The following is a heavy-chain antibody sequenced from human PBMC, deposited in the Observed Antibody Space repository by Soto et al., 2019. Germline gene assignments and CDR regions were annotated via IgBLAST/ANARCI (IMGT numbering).Heavy chain of an antibody. D-gene: IGHD3-22*01. V-gene: IGHV4-30-4*01. CDR2: IYYSGST. CDR3: ARDYDSSAGSHRYFDY. J-gene: IGHJ4*02. Sequence: QVQLQESGPGLVKPSQTLSLTCTVSGGSISSGDYYWSWIRQPPGKGLEWIGYIYYSGSTYYNPYLQSRVTISVDTSKNRFSLKLSSVTAADTAVYYCARDYDSSAGSHRYFDYWGQGTLVTVSS. CDR1: GGSISSGDYY.